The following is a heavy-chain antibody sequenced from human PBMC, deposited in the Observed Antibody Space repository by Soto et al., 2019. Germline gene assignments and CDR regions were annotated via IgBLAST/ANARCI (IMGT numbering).Heavy chain of an antibody. CDR2: IIPIFGTA. CDR1: GGTFSSYA. V-gene: IGHV1-69*13. Sequence: ASVKVSCKASGGTFSSYAISWVRQAPGQGLEWMGGIIPIFGTANYAQKFQGRVTITADESTSTAYMELSSLRSEDTAVYYCARGTYYYDSSGYPFDYWGQGTLVTVSS. D-gene: IGHD3-22*01. J-gene: IGHJ4*02. CDR3: ARGTYYYDSSGYPFDY.